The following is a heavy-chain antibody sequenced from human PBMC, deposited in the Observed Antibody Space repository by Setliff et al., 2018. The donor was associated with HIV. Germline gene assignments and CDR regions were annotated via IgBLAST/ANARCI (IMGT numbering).Heavy chain of an antibody. CDR2: IYYSGST. J-gene: IGHJ6*03. Sequence: SETLSLTCTVSGGSISSAAYYWSWIRQHPGKGLEWIGHIYYSGSTNYNPSLKSRVTISVDTSKNQFSLKLTSVTAADTAVYYCARDRSHPPYYMYVWGKGTTVTVSS. V-gene: IGHV4-31*03. CDR3: ARDRSHPPYYMYV. CDR1: GGSISSAAYY.